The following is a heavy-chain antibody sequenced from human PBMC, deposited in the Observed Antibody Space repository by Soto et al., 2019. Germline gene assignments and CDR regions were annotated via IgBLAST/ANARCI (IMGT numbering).Heavy chain of an antibody. D-gene: IGHD1-7*01. V-gene: IGHV4-61*01. J-gene: IGHJ5*02. CDR2: IYRSGST. CDR1: GGSVRDGSYY. CDR3: AGYNWNYYFDP. Sequence: SETLSLTCTVSGGSVRDGSYYWAWLRQPPGKGLEWIGHIYRSGSTIYNPSLKSRVTISIDTSKSQFSLNLNSMTAADTAVYYCAGYNWNYYFDPWGQGTLVT.